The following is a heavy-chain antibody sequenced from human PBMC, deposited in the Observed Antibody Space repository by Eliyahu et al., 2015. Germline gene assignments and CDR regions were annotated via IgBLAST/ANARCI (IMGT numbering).Heavy chain of an antibody. Sequence: QITLKESGPTLVKPTQTLTLTCTFSGFSLTTSGVGVGWIRQPPGEAXEWLALIYWDDDXRYSSSLKSRLTITKDTSKNQVVLTMTDVDPVDTATYYCAHRFYGSGQGFDYWGQGALVTVSS. V-gene: IGHV2-5*02. CDR1: GFSLTTSGVG. CDR3: AHRFYGSGQGFDY. D-gene: IGHD3-10*01. CDR2: IYWDDDX. J-gene: IGHJ4*02.